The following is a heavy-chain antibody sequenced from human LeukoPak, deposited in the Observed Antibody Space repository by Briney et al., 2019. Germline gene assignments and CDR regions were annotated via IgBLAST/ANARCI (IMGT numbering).Heavy chain of an antibody. V-gene: IGHV4-59*01. Sequence: SETLSLTCTVSGGSISSYYWSRIRQPPGKGLEWIGYIYYSGSTNYNPSLKSRVTISVDTSKNQFSLKLSSVTAADTAVYYCARGGYGDYGGLFDYWGQGTLVTVSS. CDR1: GGSISSYY. CDR2: IYYSGST. D-gene: IGHD4-17*01. J-gene: IGHJ4*02. CDR3: ARGGYGDYGGLFDY.